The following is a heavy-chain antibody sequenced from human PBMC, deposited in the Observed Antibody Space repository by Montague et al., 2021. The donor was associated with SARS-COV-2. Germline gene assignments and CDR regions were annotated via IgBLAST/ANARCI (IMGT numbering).Heavy chain of an antibody. CDR2: VYYGGPT. Sequence: SETLFLTCTVSGVSISGYYWSWIRRPPGRGLEWIGYVYYGGPTNYNPSLKSRVSISVDTSKDYFSLRLRSVTTADTAVYYCARTTELQPFDFWGQGTLVTVSS. CDR3: ARTTELQPFDF. CDR1: GVSISGYY. D-gene: IGHD1-26*01. J-gene: IGHJ4*02. V-gene: IGHV4-59*13.